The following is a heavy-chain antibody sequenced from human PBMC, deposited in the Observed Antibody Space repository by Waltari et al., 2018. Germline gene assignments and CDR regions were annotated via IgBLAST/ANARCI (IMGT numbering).Heavy chain of an antibody. CDR2: IWYDGSNK. J-gene: IGHJ4*02. D-gene: IGHD6-6*01. CDR1: GFTFSSYG. V-gene: IGHV3-30*18. CDR3: AKAMYSSSPYYFDY. Sequence: QVQLVESGGGVVQPGRSLRLSCAASGFTFSSYGMHWVRQAPGKGLEWVAVIWYDGSNKYYADSVKGRFTISRDNSKNTLYLQMNSLRAEDTAMYYCAKAMYSSSPYYFDYWGQGTLVTVSS.